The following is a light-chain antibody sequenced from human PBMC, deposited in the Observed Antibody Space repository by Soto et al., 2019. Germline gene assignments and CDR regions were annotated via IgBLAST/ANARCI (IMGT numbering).Light chain of an antibody. CDR2: DAS. J-gene: IGKJ4*01. V-gene: IGKV3-11*02. CDR3: QQRSKWPPLN. Sequence: EIEVTQSPATLSLSPGERATLSCSTSQSVGSYLAWYQKKPGQAPRLLIYDASNRATGIPARFSGGGSVRDFTRTISSLEPEDFSVYYCQQRSKWPPLNFGGGTKVEI. CDR1: QSVGSY.